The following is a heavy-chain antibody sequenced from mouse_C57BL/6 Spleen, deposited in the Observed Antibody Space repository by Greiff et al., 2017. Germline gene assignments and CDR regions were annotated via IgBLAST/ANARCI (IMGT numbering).Heavy chain of an antibody. D-gene: IGHD4-1*02. V-gene: IGHV14-4*01. CDR2: IDPENGDT. Sequence: VQLQQSGAELVRPGASVKLSCTASGFNIKDDYMHWVKQRPEQGLEWIGWIDPENGDTEYASKFQGKATITADTSSNTAYLQLSSLTSEDTAVYYCTKSFNWDYWGQGTTLTVSS. J-gene: IGHJ2*01. CDR1: GFNIKDDY. CDR3: TKSFNWDY.